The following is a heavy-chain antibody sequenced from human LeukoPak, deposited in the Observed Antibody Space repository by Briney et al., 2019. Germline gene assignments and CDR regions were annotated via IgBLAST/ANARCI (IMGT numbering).Heavy chain of an antibody. Sequence: ASVNVSCKASGYTFTSYDINWVRQATGQGPEWLGWVDPRSGNTGCAQKFQDRVTMTRDTSINTAYMELSSLDFEDTAVYYCARRYSSNWDFGYWGQGTLITVSS. J-gene: IGHJ4*02. CDR1: GYTFTSYD. V-gene: IGHV1-8*01. D-gene: IGHD6-13*01. CDR3: ARRYSSNWDFGY. CDR2: VDPRSGNT.